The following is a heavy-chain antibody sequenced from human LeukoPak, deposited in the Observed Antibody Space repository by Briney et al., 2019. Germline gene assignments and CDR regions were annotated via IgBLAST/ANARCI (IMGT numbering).Heavy chain of an antibody. D-gene: IGHD5-18*01. CDR2: IFASGST. J-gene: IGHJ4*02. CDR1: GASISSGSYY. CDR3: ARRYTAMGFDY. Sequence: SETLSLTCTVSGASISSGSYYWNWIRQPAGKGLEWIGRIFASGSTNYNPSLKSRVTISLDTSKNQFSLKLSSVTAADTAVYYCARRYTAMGFDYWGQGTLVTVSS. V-gene: IGHV4-61*02.